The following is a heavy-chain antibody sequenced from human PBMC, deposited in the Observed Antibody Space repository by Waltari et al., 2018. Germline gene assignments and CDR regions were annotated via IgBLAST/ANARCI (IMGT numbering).Heavy chain of an antibody. CDR2: VFHTGST. CDR1: GYSISSGYY. J-gene: IGHJ5*02. V-gene: IGHV4-38-2*01. D-gene: IGHD3-10*01. Sequence: QVQLQQSGPGLVRPSETLSLTCAVSGYSISSGYYWGWIRQPPGAGSGSPQGREWIGSVFHTGSTYYNPSLKSRVTISVDTSKNQFSRKLRSVSAADTAVYYCARASYGSGSSWIDPWGQGNLVTVSS. CDR3: ARASYGSGSSWIDP.